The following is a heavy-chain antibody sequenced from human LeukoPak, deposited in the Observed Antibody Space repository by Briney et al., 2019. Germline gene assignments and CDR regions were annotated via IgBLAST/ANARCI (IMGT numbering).Heavy chain of an antibody. D-gene: IGHD1-26*01. Sequence: SETLSLTCGVYGGPFSIYCWNWIRQSPGEGLEWIGEINQSGSTKYNPSLKSRVTISVDTSKNQFSLKLSSVTAADTAVYYCATMGSGSYFNYWGQGSLVTVSS. CDR2: INQSGST. CDR3: ATMGSGSYFNY. CDR1: GGPFSIYC. V-gene: IGHV4-34*01. J-gene: IGHJ4*02.